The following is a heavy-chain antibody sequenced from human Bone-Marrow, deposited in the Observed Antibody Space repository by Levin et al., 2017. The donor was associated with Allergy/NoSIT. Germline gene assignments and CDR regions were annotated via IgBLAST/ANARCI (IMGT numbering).Heavy chain of an antibody. V-gene: IGHV1-2*02. Sequence: ASVKVSCKASGYTFTGYYIHWVRQAPGQGLEWMGWINPNSGGTNYAQKFQGRVTMTRDTSISTAYMDLSRLRSDDTAVYYCARDPPYSSSCLNYWGQGTLVTVSS. D-gene: IGHD6-13*01. CDR2: INPNSGGT. CDR1: GYTFTGYY. CDR3: ARDPPYSSSCLNY. J-gene: IGHJ4*02.